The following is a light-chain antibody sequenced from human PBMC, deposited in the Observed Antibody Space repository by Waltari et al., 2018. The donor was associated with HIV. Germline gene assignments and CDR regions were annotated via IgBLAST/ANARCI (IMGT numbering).Light chain of an antibody. CDR1: SRGVGAYDF. Sequence: QSALTQPRSVSGSPGQSVSISCTGTSRGVGAYDFVPCYQQHPGKAPKLMIFAVSKRPSGVPDRFSGSKSDNTASLTISGLQAEDEADYYCCSYAGSDTFVLFGGGTKLTIL. CDR3: CSYAGSDTFVL. CDR2: AVS. V-gene: IGLV2-11*01. J-gene: IGLJ2*01.